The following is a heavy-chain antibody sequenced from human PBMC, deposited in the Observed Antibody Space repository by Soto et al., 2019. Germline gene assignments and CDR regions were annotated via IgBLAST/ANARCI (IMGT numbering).Heavy chain of an antibody. Sequence: GGSLRLSCSDSGSDFSYSAMSWVRQATGKGLEWVAGIGGSYGVTDYGDSVRGRFTISRDISRSMLYLQMNSLRAEDTAVYHCAQHAFCTSFPCFTYFNTWGPGTLLTVSS. CDR1: GSDFSYSA. CDR2: IGGSYGVT. D-gene: IGHD3-10*01. V-gene: IGHV3-23*02. CDR3: AQHAFCTSFPCFTYFNT. J-gene: IGHJ5*02.